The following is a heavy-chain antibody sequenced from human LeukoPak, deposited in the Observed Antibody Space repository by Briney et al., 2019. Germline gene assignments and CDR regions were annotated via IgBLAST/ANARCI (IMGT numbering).Heavy chain of an antibody. CDR1: GFSFSSSW. Sequence: GGSLRLSCAASGFSFSSSWMHWVRQVPGKGLVWVSRIKSDGSGATYADSVKGRFTISRDNTKNTLYLQMNSLRAEDTAVYYCATGDRGWDAYSYWGQGTLVTVSS. D-gene: IGHD7-27*01. J-gene: IGHJ4*02. CDR3: ATGDRGWDAYSY. CDR2: IKSDGSGA. V-gene: IGHV3-74*03.